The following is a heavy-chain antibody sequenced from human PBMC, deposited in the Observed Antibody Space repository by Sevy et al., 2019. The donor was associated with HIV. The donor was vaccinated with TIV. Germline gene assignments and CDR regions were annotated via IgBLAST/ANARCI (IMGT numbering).Heavy chain of an antibody. Sequence: GGSLRLSCEASGFTFSSYEMNWVRQAPGKGLEWISYISTSGNTKYYADSVKGRFTISRDDAKNSLYLQMNSLRAEDTALYYCARVRDYYYKGLDPWGQGTLVTGSS. CDR1: GFTFSSYE. D-gene: IGHD3-10*01. V-gene: IGHV3-48*03. CDR3: ARVRDYYYKGLDP. CDR2: ISTSGNTK. J-gene: IGHJ5*02.